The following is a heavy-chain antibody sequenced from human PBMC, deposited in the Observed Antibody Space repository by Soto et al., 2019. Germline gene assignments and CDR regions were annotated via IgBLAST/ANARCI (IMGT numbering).Heavy chain of an antibody. CDR2: FDPEDGET. Sequence: GASVKVSCKVSGYTLTELSRHWVRQAPGKGLEWMGGFDPEDGETIYAQKFQGRVTMTEDTSTDTAYMELSSLRSEDTAVYYCATTIVGLRFLEWLLSFDYWGQGTLVTVSS. J-gene: IGHJ4*02. V-gene: IGHV1-24*01. CDR3: ATTIVGLRFLEWLLSFDY. D-gene: IGHD3-3*01. CDR1: GYTLTELS.